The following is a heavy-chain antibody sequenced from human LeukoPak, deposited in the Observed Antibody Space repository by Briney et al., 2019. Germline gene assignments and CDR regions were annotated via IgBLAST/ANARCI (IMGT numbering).Heavy chain of an antibody. Sequence: PGGSLRLSCKASGFTFGDYAMSWFRQAPGKGLEWVGFIRSKAYGGTTEYAASVKGRFTISRDDSKSIAYLQMNSLKTEDTAVYYCSRESLLAYSSRWYDWFDPWGQGTLVTVSS. CDR2: IRSKAYGGTT. J-gene: IGHJ5*02. D-gene: IGHD6-13*01. CDR3: SRESLLAYSSRWYDWFDP. V-gene: IGHV3-49*03. CDR1: GFTFGDYA.